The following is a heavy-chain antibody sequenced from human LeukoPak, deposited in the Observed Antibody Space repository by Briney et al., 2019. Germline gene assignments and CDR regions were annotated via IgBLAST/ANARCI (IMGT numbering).Heavy chain of an antibody. J-gene: IGHJ4*02. CDR1: GDTFSSYA. CDR2: IIPILGIA. D-gene: IGHD1-14*01. CDR3: ARGYNFFDY. Sequence: SVKVSCKASGDTFSSYAISWVRQAPGQGLEWMGRIIPILGIANYAQKFQGRVTITADKSTSTAYMELSSLRSEDTAVYYCARGYNFFDYWGQGTLVTVSS. V-gene: IGHV1-69*04.